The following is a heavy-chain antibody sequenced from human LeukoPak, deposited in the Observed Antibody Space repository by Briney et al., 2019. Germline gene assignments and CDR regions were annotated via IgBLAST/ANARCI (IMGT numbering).Heavy chain of an antibody. CDR2: IIPIFGTA. CDR3: ARGSYTFVRGVIPYYGMDV. D-gene: IGHD3-10*01. V-gene: IGHV1-69*13. CDR1: GGTFSSYA. Sequence: ASVKVSCKASGGTFSSYAIIWVRQAPGQGLEWMGGIIPIFGTANYAQKFQGRVTITADESTSTAYMELSSLKSEDTAVDYCARGSYTFVRGVIPYYGMDVWGKGTTVTVSS. J-gene: IGHJ6*04.